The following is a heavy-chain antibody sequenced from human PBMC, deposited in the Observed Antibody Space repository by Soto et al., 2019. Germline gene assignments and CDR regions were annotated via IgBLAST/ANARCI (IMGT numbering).Heavy chain of an antibody. J-gene: IGHJ2*01. CDR1: GFTFSSYA. Sequence: GGSLRLSCAASGFTFSSYAMSWVRQAPGKGLEWVSAISGSGGSTYYADSVKGRFTISRDNSKNTLYLQMNSLRAEDTAVYYCAKPGGYFDSAPPWYFDLWGRGTLVTVSS. CDR2: ISGSGGST. D-gene: IGHD3-9*01. V-gene: IGHV3-23*01. CDR3: AKPGGYFDSAPPWYFDL.